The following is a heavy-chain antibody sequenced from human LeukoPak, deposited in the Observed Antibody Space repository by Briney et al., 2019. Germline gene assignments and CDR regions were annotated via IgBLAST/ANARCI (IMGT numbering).Heavy chain of an antibody. CDR1: GFTFSNYA. D-gene: IGHD4-11*01. J-gene: IGHJ2*01. Sequence: GGSLRLSCSASGFTFSNYAMHWVRQAPGKGLEYLSAISSNGGSTYYADSVKGRFTISRDNSKNTLYLQMSSLRAEDTAVYYCVRRVTAYWYFDPWGRGTLVTVSS. V-gene: IGHV3-64D*09. CDR2: ISSNGGST. CDR3: VRRVTAYWYFDP.